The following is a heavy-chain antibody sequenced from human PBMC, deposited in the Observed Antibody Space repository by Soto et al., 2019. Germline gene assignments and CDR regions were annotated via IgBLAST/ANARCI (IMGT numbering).Heavy chain of an antibody. J-gene: IGHJ4*02. D-gene: IGHD6-19*01. CDR3: TPPALKYNSDWYEFSD. CDR2: IKSKLDGETI. Sequence: GPLVESGGGLVKPGGSLRLSCAASGFTFSNVWMNWVRQAPGKGLEWVGRIKSKLDGETIDYAAPVKGRFTISRDDSNNRLYLQKSSLKTEDTGVYYCTPPALKYNSDWYEFSDWGQGTLVTVSS. CDR1: GFTFSNVW. V-gene: IGHV3-15*07.